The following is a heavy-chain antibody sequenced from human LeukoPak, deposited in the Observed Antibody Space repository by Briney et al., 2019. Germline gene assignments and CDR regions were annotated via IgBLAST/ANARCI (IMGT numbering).Heavy chain of an antibody. CDR2: IYYSGRT. J-gene: IGHJ3*02. Sequence: SETLSLTCTVSGGSVRSGSYYWNWIRQPPEKGLEWIGYIYYSGRTDYNPSLKSRVTISVDTSKNLFSLKLSSVTAADTAVYYCARSALGRDAFDIWGQGTMVTVSS. CDR1: GGSVRSGSYY. V-gene: IGHV4-61*03. D-gene: IGHD1-26*01. CDR3: ARSALGRDAFDI.